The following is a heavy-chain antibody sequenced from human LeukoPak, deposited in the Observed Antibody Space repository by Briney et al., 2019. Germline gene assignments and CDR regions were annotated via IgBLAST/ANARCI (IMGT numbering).Heavy chain of an antibody. Sequence: PSETLSLTCSVSGGSICSSSYFWGWIRQPPGEGLEWIGSVYHSGITYYNPSLKSRVTISVDTSKNQFSLKLSSVTAADTAVYYCARLSGPPYYDILTGPWFDYWGQGTLVTVSS. V-gene: IGHV4-39*01. CDR2: VYHSGIT. J-gene: IGHJ4*02. CDR1: GGSICSSSYF. D-gene: IGHD3-9*01. CDR3: ARLSGPPYYDILTGPWFDY.